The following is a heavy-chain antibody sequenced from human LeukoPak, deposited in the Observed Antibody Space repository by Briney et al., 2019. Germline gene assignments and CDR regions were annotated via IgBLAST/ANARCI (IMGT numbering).Heavy chain of an antibody. CDR1: GFTFSNAW. D-gene: IGHD1-20*01. V-gene: IGHV3-15*01. J-gene: IGHJ4*02. CDR3: TTDPVNDSWNAGWPY. Sequence: GGSLRLSCAASGFTFSNAWMSWVRQAPGKGLEWVGRIKSKTDGGTTDYAAPVKGRFTISRDDSKNTLYLQMNSLKTEDTAVYYCTTDPVNDSWNAGWPYWGQGTLVTVSS. CDR2: IKSKTDGGTT.